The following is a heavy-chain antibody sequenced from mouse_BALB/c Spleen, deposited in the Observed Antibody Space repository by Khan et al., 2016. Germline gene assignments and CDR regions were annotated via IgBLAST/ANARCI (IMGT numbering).Heavy chain of an antibody. J-gene: IGHJ4*01. D-gene: IGHD2-2*01. CDR1: GFNIKDTY. CDR3: ARSGYDLDYDVMDY. Sequence: VQLKESGAELVKPGASVKVSCTASGFNIKDTYMHWVKQRPEQGLEWIGKIDPANGNSKYDPKFQGRATITADTSSNTAYLQLSTLTSEDTAVYYCARSGYDLDYDVMDYWGQGTSVTVSS. V-gene: IGHV14-3*02. CDR2: IDPANGNS.